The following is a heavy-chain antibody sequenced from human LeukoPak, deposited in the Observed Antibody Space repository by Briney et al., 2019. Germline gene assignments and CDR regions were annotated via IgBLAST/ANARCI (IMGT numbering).Heavy chain of an antibody. Sequence: PGGSLRLSCAASGFTFSSYGMHWVRQAPGKGLEWVAVIWYDGSNKYYADSVKGRFTISRDNSKNTLYLQMNSQRAEDTAVYYCAKGMVRPGAGYYYYYMDVWGKGTTVTVSS. CDR3: AKGMVRPGAGYYYYYMDV. J-gene: IGHJ6*03. CDR1: GFTFSSYG. V-gene: IGHV3-33*06. D-gene: IGHD3-10*01. CDR2: IWYDGSNK.